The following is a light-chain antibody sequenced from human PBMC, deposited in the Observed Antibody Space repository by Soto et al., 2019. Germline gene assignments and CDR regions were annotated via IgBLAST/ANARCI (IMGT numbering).Light chain of an antibody. CDR2: RNN. Sequence: QSVLTQPPSASGTPGQRVTISCSGSRSNIGSNYVFWYQQLPGTAPKLLMYRNNQRPSGVPDRFSDSKSGTSASLAISGLRSEDEAHYYCAAWDDSLRGRVFGGGTKQTVL. J-gene: IGLJ3*02. CDR3: AAWDDSLRGRV. V-gene: IGLV1-47*01. CDR1: RSNIGSNY.